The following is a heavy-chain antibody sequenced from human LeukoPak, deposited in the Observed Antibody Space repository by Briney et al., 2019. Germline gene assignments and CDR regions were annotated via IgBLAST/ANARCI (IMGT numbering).Heavy chain of an antibody. CDR1: GYTFTSYG. CDR3: AGGRWGYFDL. Sequence: ASVKVSCKASGYTFTSYGISWVRQAPGQGLEWMGWISAYNGNTNYAQKFQGRVTMTRDTSITTAYMELSSLRSEDTAVYYCAGGRWGYFDLWGRGTLVTVSS. J-gene: IGHJ2*01. V-gene: IGHV1-18*01. D-gene: IGHD4-23*01. CDR2: ISAYNGNT.